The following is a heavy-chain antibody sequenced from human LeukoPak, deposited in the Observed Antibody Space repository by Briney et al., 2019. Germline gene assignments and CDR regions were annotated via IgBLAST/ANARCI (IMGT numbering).Heavy chain of an antibody. J-gene: IGHJ3*02. D-gene: IGHD6-13*01. CDR3: ARPVFIAAVRYEAFDI. Sequence: ASVKVSCKASGYTFTSYDINWVRQAPGQGLEWMGWISAYNGNTNYAQKLQGRVTMTTDTSTSTAYMELRSLRSDDTAVYYCARPVFIAAVRYEAFDIWGQGTMVTVSS. CDR1: GYTFTSYD. CDR2: ISAYNGNT. V-gene: IGHV1-18*01.